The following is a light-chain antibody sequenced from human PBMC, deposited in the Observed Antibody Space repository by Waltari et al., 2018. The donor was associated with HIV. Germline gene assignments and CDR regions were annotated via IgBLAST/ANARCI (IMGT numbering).Light chain of an antibody. Sequence: HSVLTQPPSASGTPGQTVIIPCSGNTSNIANNDVTWYQHFPGSAPKLLIYMNNYRPSGVPDRFAGSRSGTSASLTISGLQIEDEAHYYCATWDDSLNGVFGAGTRLTVL. CDR2: MNN. CDR3: ATWDDSLNGV. CDR1: TSNIANND. J-gene: IGLJ3*02. V-gene: IGLV1-44*01.